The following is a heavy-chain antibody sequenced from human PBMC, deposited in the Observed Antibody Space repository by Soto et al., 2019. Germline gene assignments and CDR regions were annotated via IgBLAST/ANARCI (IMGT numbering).Heavy chain of an antibody. V-gene: IGHV3-30*04. CDR3: ARGLTVVITRDWFDP. Sequence: HVQLVESGGGVVQPGRSLRLTCAAGGFTFENFGMHWLRQAPGKGLEWVAVISYDGKNKDYADSVRGRFTISRDNAKNTLYLQMNSLRPEDTAVYYCARGLTVVITRDWFDPWGQGALVTLSS. D-gene: IGHD3-22*01. CDR2: ISYDGKNK. J-gene: IGHJ5*02. CDR1: GFTFENFG.